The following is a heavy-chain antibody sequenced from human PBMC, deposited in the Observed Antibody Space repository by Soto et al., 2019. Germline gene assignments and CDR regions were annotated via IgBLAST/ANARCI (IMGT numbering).Heavy chain of an antibody. J-gene: IGHJ4*02. CDR1: GFTFSTYA. Sequence: PGGSLRFSCAASGFTFSTYAMGWVRQAPGKGLEWVSAISGSGVDTYYADSVKGRSTISRDNSKNTLFLQVNSLRVDDTAVYYCVKEIRIFGVVIFDYWGQGTLVTVSS. CDR2: ISGSGVDT. V-gene: IGHV3-23*01. CDR3: VKEIRIFGVVIFDY. D-gene: IGHD3-3*01.